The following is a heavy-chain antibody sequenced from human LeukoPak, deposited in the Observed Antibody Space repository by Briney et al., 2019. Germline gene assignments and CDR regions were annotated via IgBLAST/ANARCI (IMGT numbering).Heavy chain of an antibody. J-gene: IGHJ4*02. Sequence: GGSLRLSCAASGFTFSSYGMHWVRQAPGKGLEWVAVISYDGSNKYYADSVKGRFTISRDNSKNTLYLQMNSLRAEDTALYYCAKDMMGGSSSGFDYWGQGTLVTVSS. CDR2: ISYDGSNK. CDR1: GFTFSSYG. CDR3: AKDMMGGSSSGFDY. D-gene: IGHD6-13*01. V-gene: IGHV3-30*18.